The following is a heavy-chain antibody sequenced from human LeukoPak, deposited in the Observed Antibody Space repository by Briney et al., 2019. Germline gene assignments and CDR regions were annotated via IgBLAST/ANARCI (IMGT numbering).Heavy chain of an antibody. V-gene: IGHV3-23*01. Sequence: PGVTLRLSCAASGFTFSSYAMSWVRQAPGKGLEWVSAISGSGGSTYYADSVKGRFTISRDNSKNTLYLQMNSLRAEDTAVYYCAKGSYDYVWGSYRYPFFDYWGQGTLVTVSS. D-gene: IGHD3-16*02. CDR3: AKGSYDYVWGSYRYPFFDY. J-gene: IGHJ4*02. CDR1: GFTFSSYA. CDR2: ISGSGGST.